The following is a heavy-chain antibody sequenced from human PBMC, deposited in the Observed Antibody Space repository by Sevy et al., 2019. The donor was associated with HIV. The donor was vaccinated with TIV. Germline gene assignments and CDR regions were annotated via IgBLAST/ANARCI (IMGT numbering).Heavy chain of an antibody. D-gene: IGHD3-22*01. CDR3: ATTKDYYDSSASPFDY. Sequence: ASVKVSCKVSGYILTQLSMHWVRQAPGKGLEWMGSFDPEDGEILYAQKFQGRVTMTEDTSTDTAYMELSSLRSEDTAVYYCATTKDYYDSSASPFDYWGQGTLVTVSS. V-gene: IGHV1-24*01. J-gene: IGHJ4*02. CDR1: GYILTQLS. CDR2: FDPEDGEI.